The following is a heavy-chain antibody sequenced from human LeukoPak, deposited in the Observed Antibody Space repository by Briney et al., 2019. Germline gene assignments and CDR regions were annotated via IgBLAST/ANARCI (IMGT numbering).Heavy chain of an antibody. Sequence: ASVKVSCKASGYTFTSYGISWVRQAPGPGLEWMGWISAYNGNTNYAQKLQGRVTMTTDTSTSTAYMELRSLRSDDTAVYYCARDNRYYDYVWGSYLYFDYWGQGTLVTVSS. V-gene: IGHV1-18*01. D-gene: IGHD3-16*02. CDR1: GYTFTSYG. J-gene: IGHJ4*02. CDR2: ISAYNGNT. CDR3: ARDNRYYDYVWGSYLYFDY.